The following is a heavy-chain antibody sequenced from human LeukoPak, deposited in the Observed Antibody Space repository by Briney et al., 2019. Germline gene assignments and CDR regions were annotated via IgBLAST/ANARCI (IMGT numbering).Heavy chain of an antibody. D-gene: IGHD6-19*01. CDR3: ARGIAVAGIY. V-gene: IGHV1-2*02. Sequence: ASVKVSCKASGYTFTSYDINWVRQAPGQGLEWMGWINPNSGGTNYAQKFQGRVTMTRDTSISTAYMELRRLRFDDTAVYYCARGIAVAGIYWGQGTLVTVSS. CDR2: INPNSGGT. CDR1: GYTFTSYD. J-gene: IGHJ4*02.